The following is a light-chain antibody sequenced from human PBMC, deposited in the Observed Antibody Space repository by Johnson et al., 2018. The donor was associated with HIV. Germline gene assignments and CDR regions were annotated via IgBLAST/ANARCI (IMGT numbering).Light chain of an antibody. Sequence: QSVLTQPPSVSAAPGQKVTISCSGSSSNIGNNYVSWYQQLPGRAPKLLIYDNNKRPSGIPDRFSGSKSGTSATLDISGLQTGDEADYYCGTWGGVFGTGTKVTVL. CDR2: DNN. V-gene: IGLV1-51*01. CDR3: GTWGGV. CDR1: SSNIGNNY. J-gene: IGLJ1*01.